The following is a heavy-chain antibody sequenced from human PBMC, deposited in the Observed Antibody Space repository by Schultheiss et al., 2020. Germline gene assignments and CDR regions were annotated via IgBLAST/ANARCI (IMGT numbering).Heavy chain of an antibody. D-gene: IGHD4-17*01. CDR3: ASAYGDYVDY. J-gene: IGHJ4*02. Sequence: SETLSLTCTVSGGSISSYYWSWIRQPPGKGLEWIGYIYYSGSTNYNPSLKSRVTISVDTSKNQFSLKLSSVTAADTAVYYCASAYGDYVDYWGQGTLVTVSS. CDR1: GGSISSYY. V-gene: IGHV4-59*08. CDR2: IYYSGST.